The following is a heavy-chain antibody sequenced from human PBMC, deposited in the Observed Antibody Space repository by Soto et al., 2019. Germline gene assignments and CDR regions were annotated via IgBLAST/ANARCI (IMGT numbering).Heavy chain of an antibody. CDR3: ARDQGVLTGTISDYYYYGMDV. D-gene: IGHD1-7*01. J-gene: IGHJ6*02. CDR2: IYYSGST. Sequence: SSETLSLTCTVSGGSVSSGSYYWSWIRQPPGKGLEWIGYIYYSGSTNYNPSLKSRVTISVDTSKNQFSLKLSSVTAADTAVYYCARDQGVLTGTISDYYYYGMDVWGQGTTVTVSS. V-gene: IGHV4-61*01. CDR1: GGSVSSGSYY.